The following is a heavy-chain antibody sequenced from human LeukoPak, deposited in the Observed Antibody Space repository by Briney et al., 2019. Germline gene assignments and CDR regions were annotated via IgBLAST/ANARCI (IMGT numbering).Heavy chain of an antibody. D-gene: IGHD3-10*01. V-gene: IGHV1-18*01. CDR2: ISAYNGNT. J-gene: IGHJ4*02. CDR3: ARGEVKFGEFDFDS. CDR1: GGTFSSYS. Sequence: ASVNLSCKASGGTFSSYSISWVRQAPGQGLEWMGWISAYNGNTDYAQKLQGRVTMNTDTSTSTAYMELRSLRADDTAVYYCARGEVKFGEFDFDSWGQGTLVTVSS.